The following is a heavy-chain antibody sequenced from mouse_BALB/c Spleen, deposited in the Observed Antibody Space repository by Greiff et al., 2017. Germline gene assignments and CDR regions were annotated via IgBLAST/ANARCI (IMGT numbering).Heavy chain of an antibody. J-gene: IGHJ3*01. CDR2: ISSGGSYT. Sequence: EVQGVESGGGLVKPGGSLKLSCAASGFTFSSYAMSWVRQTPEKRLEWVATISSGGSYTYYPDSVKGRFTISRDNAKNTLYLQMSSLRSEDTAMYYCARGSFAYWGQGTLVTVSA. CDR3: ARGSFAY. CDR1: GFTFSSYA. V-gene: IGHV5-9-3*01.